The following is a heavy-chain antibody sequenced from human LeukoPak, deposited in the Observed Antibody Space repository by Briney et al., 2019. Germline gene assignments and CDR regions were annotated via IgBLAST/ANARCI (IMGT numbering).Heavy chain of an antibody. CDR1: GFTFSRYA. CDR3: ARAHGLIVVIIGVDYFDY. J-gene: IGHJ4*02. V-gene: IGHV3-30-3*01. Sequence: PGGSLRLSCAASGFTFSRYALHWVRQAPGKGLEWVAVISYDGSNKYYADSVKGRFTISRDNSKNTLYLQMNSLRAEDTAVYSCARAHGLIVVIIGVDYFDYWGQGTLVTVSS. D-gene: IGHD3-22*01. CDR2: ISYDGSNK.